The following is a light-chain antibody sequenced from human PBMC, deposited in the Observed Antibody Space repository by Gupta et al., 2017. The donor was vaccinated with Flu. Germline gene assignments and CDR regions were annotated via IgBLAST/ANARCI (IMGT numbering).Light chain of an antibody. Sequence: SSLTQPASVSGSPRQSITISCTGTSSDVGRYNLVSWYQQHPGKAAKLMIYEGSKRPSGVSNRFSGSKSGNTASLTISGLQAEDEADYYCCSYAGSSTWVFGGGTKLTVL. J-gene: IGLJ3*02. CDR2: EGS. CDR3: CSYAGSSTWV. CDR1: SSDVGRYNL. V-gene: IGLV2-23*01.